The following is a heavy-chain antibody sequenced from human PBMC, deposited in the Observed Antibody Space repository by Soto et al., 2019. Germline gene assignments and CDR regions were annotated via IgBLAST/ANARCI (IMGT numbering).Heavy chain of an antibody. J-gene: IGHJ5*02. CDR1: GFSLTTSGVG. CDR2: VFWDDDK. D-gene: IGHD5-18*01. V-gene: IGHV2-5*02. CDR3: AHKGGFGYPES. Sequence: QITLKESGPMLVKPTQALTLTCTCSGFSLTTSGVGVGWIRQPPGKALEWLAFVFWDDDKRYSPSLTNRLTLSRDTSKNQVVLTLTNVAPTDTGTYFCAHKGGFGYPESWGQGIMVTVSS.